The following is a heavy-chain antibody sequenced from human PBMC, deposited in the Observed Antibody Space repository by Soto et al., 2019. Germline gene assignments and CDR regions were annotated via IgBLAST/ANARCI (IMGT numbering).Heavy chain of an antibody. D-gene: IGHD2-2*01. CDR3: AREAVVPAASDAFDI. CDR1: GFTVSSNY. Sequence: EVQLVESGGGLVQPGGSLRLSCAASGFTVSSNYMSWVRQSPGKGLEWGSVIYSGGSTYYADSVKGRFTISRDNSKHTLYLQMNSLRAEDTAVYYCAREAVVPAASDAFDIWGQGTMVTVSS. J-gene: IGHJ3*02. V-gene: IGHV3-66*01. CDR2: IYSGGST.